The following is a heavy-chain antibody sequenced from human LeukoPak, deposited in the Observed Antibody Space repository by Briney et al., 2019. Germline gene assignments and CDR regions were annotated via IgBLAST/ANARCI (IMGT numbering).Heavy chain of an antibody. J-gene: IGHJ4*02. Sequence: GGSLRLSCTASGFTFSSYGIHWVRQAPDKGLEWVAFIRYDGSNKYYADSGKGRFTISRDNSKNTLYLQMNSLRTEDTAVYYCAKASGYCRSTSCYTFDHWGLGTLVTVSS. CDR2: IRYDGSNK. CDR1: GFTFSSYG. D-gene: IGHD2-2*02. V-gene: IGHV3-30*02. CDR3: AKASGYCRSTSCYTFDH.